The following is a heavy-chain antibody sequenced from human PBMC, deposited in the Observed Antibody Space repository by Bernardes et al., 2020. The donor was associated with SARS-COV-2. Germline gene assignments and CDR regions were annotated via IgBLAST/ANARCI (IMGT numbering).Heavy chain of an antibody. V-gene: IGHV1-2*04. CDR2: INPNSRGT. CDR1: VSTFTGYY. Sequence: ASVTVSCKASVSTFTGYYMHWVRQAPGQRLEWMGWINPNSRGTNYSQNFQCWVTITRDTSISTAYMERSRLRSDDTAVYYCARDFHRYCGGDCHYGMDVWGQGTTVTVSS. J-gene: IGHJ6*02. CDR3: ARDFHRYCGGDCHYGMDV. D-gene: IGHD2-21*02.